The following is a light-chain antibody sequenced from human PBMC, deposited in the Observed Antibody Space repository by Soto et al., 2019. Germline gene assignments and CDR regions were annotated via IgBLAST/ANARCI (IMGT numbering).Light chain of an antibody. CDR2: ATS. Sequence: IQMTQSPSSLSASVGDRVTITCRPSQDIDSYVNWYQQKPGEAPKHLIFATSALQTGVSARFSGSKSGTDVFLTISSLQPEDFSTFYCQHSYSAPYTFGLGT. V-gene: IGKV1-39*01. CDR1: QDIDSY. J-gene: IGKJ2*01. CDR3: QHSYSAPYT.